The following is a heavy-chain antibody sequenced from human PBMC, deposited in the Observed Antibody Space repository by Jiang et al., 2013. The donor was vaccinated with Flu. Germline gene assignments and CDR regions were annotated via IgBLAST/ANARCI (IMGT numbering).Heavy chain of an antibody. CDR3: ARGLNDTSGYFCGFDY. V-gene: IGHV4-61*02. Sequence: EYGSGLVKPSQTLSLTCVVSGGSVRSSVYTWNWIRQPAGQGLEWIGHLSSSGSTKYNPSLKSRVSISGGTSINGFSLEMTSVTAADTAVYYCARGLNDTSGYFCGFDYWGQGTLATVS. J-gene: IGHJ4*02. D-gene: IGHD3-22*01. CDR1: GGSVRSSVYT. CDR2: LSSSGST.